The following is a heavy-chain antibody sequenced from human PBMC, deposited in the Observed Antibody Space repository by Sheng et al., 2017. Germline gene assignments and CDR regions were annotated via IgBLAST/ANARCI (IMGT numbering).Heavy chain of an antibody. J-gene: IGHJ3*02. D-gene: IGHD3-3*01. CDR2: IIPILGIA. Sequence: QVQLVQSGAEVKKPGSSVKVSCKASGGTFSSYTISWVRQAPGQGLEWMGRIIPILGIANYAQKFQGRVTITADKSTSTAYMELSSLRSEDTAVYYCARERGPDTIFGVGAGAFDIWGQGTMVTVSS. CDR3: ARERGPDTIFGVGAGAFDI. V-gene: IGHV1-69*08. CDR1: GGTFSSYT.